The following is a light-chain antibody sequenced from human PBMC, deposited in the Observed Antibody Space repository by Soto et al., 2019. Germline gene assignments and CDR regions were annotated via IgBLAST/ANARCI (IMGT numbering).Light chain of an antibody. J-gene: IGKJ2*01. CDR2: WAS. CDR1: QSVLYSSNNKNY. CDR3: QQYYGTPLT. Sequence: DIVMTQSPDSLAVSLGERATINCKSSQSVLYSSNNKNYLAWYQQKPGQPPKLLIYWASTRESGVPDRFSGSGSGTDFTLTISCLQAEDVAVYYGQQYYGTPLTFGQGTKLEIK. V-gene: IGKV4-1*01.